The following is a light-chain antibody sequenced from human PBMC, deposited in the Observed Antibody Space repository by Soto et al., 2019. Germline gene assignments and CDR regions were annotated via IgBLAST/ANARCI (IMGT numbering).Light chain of an antibody. CDR3: HLYGSSPKYT. V-gene: IGKV3-20*01. CDR2: GAS. CDR1: QSVSSSY. Sequence: EIVLTQSPGTLSLSPGERATLSCRASQSVSSSYLAWYQQKPGQAPRLLIYGASSRATGIPDRFSGSGSGTDFTLTISRLEPEDFAVYYCHLYGSSPKYTFGQGTKLKIK. J-gene: IGKJ2*01.